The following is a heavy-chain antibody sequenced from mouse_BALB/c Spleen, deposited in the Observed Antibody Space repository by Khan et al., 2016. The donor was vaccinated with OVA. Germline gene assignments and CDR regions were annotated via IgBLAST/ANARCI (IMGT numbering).Heavy chain of an antibody. Sequence: VQLQESGPELVKPGASVKMSCKASGYTFTYYVITWVKQRTGQGLEWIGEIYPGSDNAYYNERFKGKATLTADKSSNTTHMQLSSLTSEDSAVYFCARGDGYYVYFDYWGPGTTLTVSS. CDR2: IYPGSDNA. CDR3: ARGDGYYVYFDY. D-gene: IGHD2-3*01. CDR1: GYTFTYYV. J-gene: IGHJ2*01. V-gene: IGHV1-81*01.